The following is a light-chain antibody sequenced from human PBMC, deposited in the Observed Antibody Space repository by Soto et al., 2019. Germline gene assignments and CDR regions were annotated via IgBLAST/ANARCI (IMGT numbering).Light chain of an antibody. CDR2: GAS. J-gene: IGKJ2*01. CDR3: QKYNIAPYT. CDR1: QDISNY. V-gene: IGKV1-27*01. Sequence: DIQMTQSPSSLSASVGDRVTITCRASQDISNYLGWYQQKPGKVPKLLIYGASTLQSGVPSRFSGSGSGTDFTLTISSLQPEDVATYYCQKYNIAPYTFGQGTRLEIK.